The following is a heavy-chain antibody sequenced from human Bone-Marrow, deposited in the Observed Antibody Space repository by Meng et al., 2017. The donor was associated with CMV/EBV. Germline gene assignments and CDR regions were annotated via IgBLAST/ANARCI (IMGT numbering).Heavy chain of an antibody. V-gene: IGHV3-48*03. CDR2: ISSSGSTI. CDR3: ARWGIVVVPAAIGYYYYGMDF. Sequence: GESLKISCAASGFTFSSYEMNWVRQAPGKGLEWVSYISSSGSTIYYADSVKGRFTISRDNAKNSPYLQMNSLRAEDTAVYYCARWGIVVVPAAIGYYYYGMDFWGQGTTVTVSS. CDR1: GFTFSSYE. J-gene: IGHJ6*02. D-gene: IGHD2-2*01.